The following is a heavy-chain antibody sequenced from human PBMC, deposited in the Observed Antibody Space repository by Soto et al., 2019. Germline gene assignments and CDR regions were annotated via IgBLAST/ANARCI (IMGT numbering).Heavy chain of an antibody. CDR1: GGSFSDYY. CDR3: ARVKHIVVVTAILDY. V-gene: IGHV4-34*01. J-gene: IGHJ4*02. D-gene: IGHD2-21*02. Sequence: QVQLQQWGAGLLKPSETLSLTCAVYGGSFSDYYWSWIRQPPGKGLEWLGEINHSGGTNYTPSLKSRVTVSVDTSKNQFSLKLNSVIAAATAVYYCARVKHIVVVTAILDYWGQGTLVTVSS. CDR2: INHSGGT.